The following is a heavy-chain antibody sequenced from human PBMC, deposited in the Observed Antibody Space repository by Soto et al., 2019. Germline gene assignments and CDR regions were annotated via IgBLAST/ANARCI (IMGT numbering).Heavy chain of an antibody. CDR1: GGTFSSYA. CDR3: ARRFYYDSSGDQGAFDI. J-gene: IGHJ3*02. Sequence: QVQLVQSGAEVKKPGSSVKVSCKASGGTFSSYAISWVRQAPGQGLEWMGGIIPIFGTANYAQKFQGRVTITADESTSTAYMELSSLGSEDTAVYYCARRFYYDSSGDQGAFDIWGQGTMVTVSS. V-gene: IGHV1-69*01. CDR2: IIPIFGTA. D-gene: IGHD3-22*01.